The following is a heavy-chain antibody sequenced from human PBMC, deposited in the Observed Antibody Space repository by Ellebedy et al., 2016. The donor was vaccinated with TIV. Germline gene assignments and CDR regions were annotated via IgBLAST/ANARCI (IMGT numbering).Heavy chain of an antibody. J-gene: IGHJ6*02. V-gene: IGHV1-69*13. D-gene: IGHD3-9*01. CDR2: IIPLFDTP. CDR3: ARDLRYFDWSLYHERYSYYGLDV. CDR1: GGTFSNYA. Sequence: AASVKVSCKASGGTFSNYAISWVRQAPGQGLEWMGGIIPLFDTPSYAQKFQGRVTITADESKSTAYMELSSLRSEDTAVYYCARDLRYFDWSLYHERYSYYGLDVWGQGTTVTVSS.